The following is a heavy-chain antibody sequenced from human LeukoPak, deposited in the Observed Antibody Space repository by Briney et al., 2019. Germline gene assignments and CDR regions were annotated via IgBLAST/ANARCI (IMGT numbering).Heavy chain of an antibody. CDR1: GGTFSSYA. D-gene: IGHD3-22*01. CDR3: ARHDSSGYQYYFDY. CDR2: IIPILGIA. J-gene: IGHJ4*02. V-gene: IGHV1-69*04. Sequence: EASVNVSCKASGGTFSSYAISWVRQAPGQGLEWMGRIIPILGIANYAQKFQGRVTITADKSTSTAYMELSSLRSEDTAVYYCARHDSSGYQYYFDYWGQGTLVTVSS.